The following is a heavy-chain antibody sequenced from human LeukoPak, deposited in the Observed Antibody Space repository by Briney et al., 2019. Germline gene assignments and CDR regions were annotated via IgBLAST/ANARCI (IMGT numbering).Heavy chain of an antibody. CDR2: INGRGGST. CDR1: GFTFSNYA. Sequence: GGSLRLSCAASGFTFSNYAMSWVRQAPGKGLEWVSSINGRGGSTYYADSVKGRFTISRDNSKNTLYLQMNSLRAEDTAIYYCAKVGYYYGSGSSRPDYWGQGTLVTVSS. V-gene: IGHV3-23*01. J-gene: IGHJ4*02. D-gene: IGHD3-10*01. CDR3: AKVGYYYGSGSSRPDY.